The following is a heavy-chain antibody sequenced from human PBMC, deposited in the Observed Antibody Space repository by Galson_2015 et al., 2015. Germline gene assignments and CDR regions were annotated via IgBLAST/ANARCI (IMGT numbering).Heavy chain of an antibody. D-gene: IGHD5-18*01. Sequence: SLRLSCAASGFTFSSFGMHWVRQAPGKGLEWVALISYDETNQHYADSVKGRFTISRDNSKNTLYLQLSGLRIEDTAVYYCARDASGIHFFYYMDVWGKGSTVTVSS. CDR1: GFTFSSFG. CDR2: ISYDETNQ. CDR3: ARDASGIHFFYYMDV. V-gene: IGHV3-30*05. J-gene: IGHJ6*03.